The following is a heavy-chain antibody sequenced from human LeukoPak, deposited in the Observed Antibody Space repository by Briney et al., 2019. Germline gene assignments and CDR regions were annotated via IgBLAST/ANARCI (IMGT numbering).Heavy chain of an antibody. CDR1: GFSFSDDG. CDR3: ARYSNHFYYSGMDV. V-gene: IGHV3-30-3*01. J-gene: IGHJ6*02. CDR2: ISSDGFNE. Sequence: PGRSLRLSCAASGFSFSDDGMHWVRQAPGKGLEWVALISSDGFNEYYADSVRGRFTISRDTSKNTLYLQINSLKTEDTAVYYCARYSNHFYYSGMDVWGQGTTVTVSS. D-gene: IGHD2-21*01.